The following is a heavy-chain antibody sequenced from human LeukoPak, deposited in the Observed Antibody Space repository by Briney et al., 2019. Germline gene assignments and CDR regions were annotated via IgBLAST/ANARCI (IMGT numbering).Heavy chain of an antibody. D-gene: IGHD6-13*01. CDR2: ISGSGGST. V-gene: IGHV3-23*01. Sequence: RGSLRLSCAASGFTFSSYAMSWVRQAPGKGLEWVSAISGSGGSTYYADSVKGRFTISRDNSKNTLYLQMNSLRAEDTAVYYCAKDRIAASVRWFDPWGQGTLVTVSS. J-gene: IGHJ5*02. CDR1: GFTFSSYA. CDR3: AKDRIAASVRWFDP.